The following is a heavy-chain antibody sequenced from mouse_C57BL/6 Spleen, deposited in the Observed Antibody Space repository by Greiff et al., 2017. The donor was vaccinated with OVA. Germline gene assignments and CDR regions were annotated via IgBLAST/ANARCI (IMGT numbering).Heavy chain of an antibody. D-gene: IGHD2-1*01. CDR2: INPNNGGT. Sequence: EVQLQQSGPELVKPGASVKISCKASGYTFTDYYMNWVKQSHGKSLEWIGDINPNNGGTSYNQKFKGKATLTVDKSSSTAYMELRSLTSEDSAVYYCAREDGNYTFAYWGQGTLVTVSA. V-gene: IGHV1-26*01. CDR1: GYTFTDYY. CDR3: AREDGNYTFAY. J-gene: IGHJ3*01.